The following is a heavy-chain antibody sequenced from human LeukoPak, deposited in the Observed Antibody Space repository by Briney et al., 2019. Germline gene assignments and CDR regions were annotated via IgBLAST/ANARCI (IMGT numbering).Heavy chain of an antibody. D-gene: IGHD3-10*01. J-gene: IGHJ4*02. Sequence: AGGSLRLSCAASGFTFDDYGMSWVRQAPGKGLEWVSGINWNGGSTGCADSVKGRFTISRDNAKNSLYLQMNSLRAEDTALYYCARAGGGPYYYGSGSNEFDYWGQGTLVTVSS. CDR3: ARAGGGPYYYGSGSNEFDY. V-gene: IGHV3-20*04. CDR2: INWNGGST. CDR1: GFTFDDYG.